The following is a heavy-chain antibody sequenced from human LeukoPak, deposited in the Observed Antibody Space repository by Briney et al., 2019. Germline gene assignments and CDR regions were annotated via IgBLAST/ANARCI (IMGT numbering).Heavy chain of an antibody. Sequence: SETLSLTCTVSGYSISSGYYWGWIRQPPGKGLEWIGSIYHSGSTYYNPSLKSRVTISVDTSKNQFSLRLRSVTAADTAVYYCAREGGYYYDGSGYAMDVWGKGTTVTISS. D-gene: IGHD3-22*01. V-gene: IGHV4-38-2*02. J-gene: IGHJ6*04. CDR3: AREGGYYYDGSGYAMDV. CDR2: IYHSGST. CDR1: GYSISSGYY.